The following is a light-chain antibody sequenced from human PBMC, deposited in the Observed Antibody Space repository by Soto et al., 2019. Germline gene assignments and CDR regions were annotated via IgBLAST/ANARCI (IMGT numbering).Light chain of an antibody. CDR2: EVS. J-gene: IGLJ1*01. CDR1: SSDVGGYNY. V-gene: IGLV2-14*01. CDR3: SASLSTSTPCV. Sequence: QSALTQPASVSGSPGQSITMSCTGTSSDVGGYNYVSWYHQHPGKAPKLMIYEVSNRPSGVSNRFSGSKSGNTASLTISGLQAEDEDNYYCSASLSTSTPCVFGTGTKLTVL.